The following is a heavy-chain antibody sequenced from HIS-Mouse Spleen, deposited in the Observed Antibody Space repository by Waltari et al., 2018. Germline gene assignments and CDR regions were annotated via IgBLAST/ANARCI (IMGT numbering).Heavy chain of an antibody. CDR3: AREIPYSSSWYDWYFDL. CDR2: IYYSGST. D-gene: IGHD6-13*01. J-gene: IGHJ2*01. CDR1: GSPIRSSSYS. V-gene: IGHV4-39*07. Sequence: QLQLQESGPGLGKTSETLSPTCPVSGSPIRSSSYSRGCIRPLPGKGLEWIGSIYYSGSTYYNPSLKSRVTISVDTSKNQFSLKLSSVTAADTAVYYCAREIPYSSSWYDWYFDLWGRGTLVTVSS.